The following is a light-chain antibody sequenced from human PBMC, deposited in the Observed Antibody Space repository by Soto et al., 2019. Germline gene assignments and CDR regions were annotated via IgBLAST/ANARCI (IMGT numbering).Light chain of an antibody. CDR3: QQYKTFSWT. CDR1: RSISVW. CDR2: DAS. J-gene: IGKJ1*01. V-gene: IGKV1-5*01. Sequence: DIQMTQSPSTLSASVGDRVTITFRASRSISVWLAWYQQKPGKAPKLLIFDASSLESGVPSRFSGSGSGTEFTLTISSLHPDDFATYFCQQYKTFSWTFGQGTKVEIK.